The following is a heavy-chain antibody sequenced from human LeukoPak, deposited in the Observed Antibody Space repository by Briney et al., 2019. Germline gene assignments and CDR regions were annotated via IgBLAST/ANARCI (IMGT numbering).Heavy chain of an antibody. CDR2: ISAGGATI. V-gene: IGHV3-23*01. J-gene: IGHJ6*03. Sequence: GGSLRLSCAASGFSFSTYAMSWVRQAPGKGLEWVSAISAGGATIYYTDSVKGRFTVSRDNSKNTLYLHMSSLRAEDTAIYYCAKDSGGTYFYYYYYMDVWGKGTTVTVSS. D-gene: IGHD1-26*01. CDR1: GFSFSTYA. CDR3: AKDSGGTYFYYYYYMDV.